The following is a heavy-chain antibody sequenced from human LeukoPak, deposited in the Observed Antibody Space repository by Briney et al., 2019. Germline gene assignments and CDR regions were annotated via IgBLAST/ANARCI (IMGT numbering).Heavy chain of an antibody. CDR1: GYTFTGYY. V-gene: IGHV1-2*02. J-gene: IGHJ5*02. D-gene: IGHD3-22*01. Sequence: ASVKVSCKASGYTFTGYYMHWVRQAPGQGLEWMGWINPNSGGTNYAQKFQGRVTMTRDTSISTAYMELSGLRPDDTAVYYCASSAGYSPLNWFDPWGQGTLVTVST. CDR2: INPNSGGT. CDR3: ASSAGYSPLNWFDP.